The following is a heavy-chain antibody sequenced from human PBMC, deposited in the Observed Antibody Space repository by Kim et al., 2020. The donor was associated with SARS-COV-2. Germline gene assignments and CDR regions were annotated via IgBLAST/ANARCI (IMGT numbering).Heavy chain of an antibody. V-gene: IGHV1-3*01. Sequence: KYSQKFQGRVTITRDTSASTAYMELSSLRSEDTAVYYCARDSPTVTTFDYWGQGTLVTVSS. CDR3: ARDSPTVTTFDY. D-gene: IGHD4-17*01. J-gene: IGHJ4*02.